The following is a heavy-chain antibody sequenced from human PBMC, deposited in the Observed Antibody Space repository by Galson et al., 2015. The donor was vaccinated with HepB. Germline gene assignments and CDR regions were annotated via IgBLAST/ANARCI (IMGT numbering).Heavy chain of an antibody. J-gene: IGHJ5*02. CDR3: ARGVLGVVPAASRYNWFDP. D-gene: IGHD2-2*01. CDR2: ISAYNGNT. V-gene: IGHV1-18*01. CDR1: GYTFTSYG. Sequence: SVKVSCKASGYTFTSYGISWVRQAPGQGLEWMGWISAYNGNTNYAQKLQGRVTMTTDTSTSTAYMELRSLRSDDTAVYYCARGVLGVVPAASRYNWFDPWGQGTLVTVSS.